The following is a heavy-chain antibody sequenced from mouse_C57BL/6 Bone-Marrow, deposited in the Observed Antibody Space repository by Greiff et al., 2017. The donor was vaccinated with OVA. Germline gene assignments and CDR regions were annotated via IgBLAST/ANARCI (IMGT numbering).Heavy chain of an antibody. CDR1: GYAFTNYL. CDR3: TTLAVDYYAMDY. CDR2: IDPENGDT. D-gene: IGHD1-1*02. Sequence: VQLQQSGAELVRPGTSVKVSCKASGYAFTNYLIEWVKQRPEQGLEWIGWIDPENGDTEYASKFQGKATITADTSSNTAYLQLSSLTSEDTAVYYCTTLAVDYYAMDYWGQGTSVTVSS. V-gene: IGHV14-4*01. J-gene: IGHJ4*01.